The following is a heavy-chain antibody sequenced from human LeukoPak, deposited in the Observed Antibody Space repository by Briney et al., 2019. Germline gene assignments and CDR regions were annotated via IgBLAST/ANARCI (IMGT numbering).Heavy chain of an antibody. Sequence: SETLSLTCTVSGGSISSYYWSWIRQPAGKGLEWIGRIYTSGSTNYNPSLKSRVTMSVDTSKNQFSLKLSSVTAADTAVYYCARITMVRGVIYYYYYGMDVWGQGTTVTVSS. CDR3: ARITMVRGVIYYYYYGMDV. V-gene: IGHV4-4*07. J-gene: IGHJ6*02. CDR2: IYTSGST. D-gene: IGHD3-10*01. CDR1: GGSISSYY.